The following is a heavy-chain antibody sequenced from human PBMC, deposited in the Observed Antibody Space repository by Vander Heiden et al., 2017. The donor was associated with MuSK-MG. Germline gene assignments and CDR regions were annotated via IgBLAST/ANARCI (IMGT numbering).Heavy chain of an antibody. CDR3: ARVKLGEVAY. Sequence: QVQLVQSGAEVKKPGASVKVSCKASGYTFTSYGISSVRRAPGQGLEWMGWISAYNCNTNDAHDLQGRVTMTPDTSTSTAYMELRSLRSDDTAVYYCARVKLGEVAYWCQGTLVTVSS. CDR1: GYTFTSYG. D-gene: IGHD3-10*01. V-gene: IGHV1-18*01. CDR2: ISAYNCNT. J-gene: IGHJ4*02.